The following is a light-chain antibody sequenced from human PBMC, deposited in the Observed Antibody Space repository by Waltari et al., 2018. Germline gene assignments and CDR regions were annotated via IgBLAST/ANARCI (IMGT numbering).Light chain of an antibody. J-gene: IGKJ1*01. Sequence: QDRVHSNGHNDLGWYLQRPGRSHQLLIYWGSFRSSGVPYRFSGSGSGTEFTLKISRVESEDFGVYYCMQALEPPWAFGQGTTVNI. CDR3: MQALEPPWA. CDR2: WGS. CDR1: QDRVHSNGHND. V-gene: IGKV2-28*01.